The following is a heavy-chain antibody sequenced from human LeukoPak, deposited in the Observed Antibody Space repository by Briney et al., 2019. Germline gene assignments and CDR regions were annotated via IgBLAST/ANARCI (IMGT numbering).Heavy chain of an antibody. J-gene: IGHJ4*02. D-gene: IGHD2/OR15-2a*01. CDR1: GFTFSSYA. CDR2: ISGSGGNT. V-gene: IGHV3-23*01. CDR3: AKGRDFLDY. Sequence: GGSLRLSCAASGFTFSSYAMTWVRQAPGKGLEWVSVISGSGGNTYHADSVKGRFTISRDNSKNTLSLQMNSLRVEDTAVYYCAKGRDFLDYWGQGTLDTVSS.